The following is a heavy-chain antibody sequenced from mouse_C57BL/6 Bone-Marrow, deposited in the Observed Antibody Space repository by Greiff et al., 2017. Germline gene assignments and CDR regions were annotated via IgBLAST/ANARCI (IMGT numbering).Heavy chain of an antibody. CDR2: IDPENGDT. CDR3: ALIYYGFDY. J-gene: IGHJ2*01. D-gene: IGHD2-1*01. Sequence: EVKLMESGAELVRPGASVKLSCTASGFNIKDDYMHWVKQRPEQGLEWIGWIDPENGDTEYASKFQGKATITADTSSNTAYLQLSSLTSEDTAIYYCALIYYGFDYWGQGTTLTVSS. V-gene: IGHV14-4*01. CDR1: GFNIKDDY.